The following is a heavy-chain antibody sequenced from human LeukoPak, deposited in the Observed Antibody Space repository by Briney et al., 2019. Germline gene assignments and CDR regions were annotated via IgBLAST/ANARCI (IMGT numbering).Heavy chain of an antibody. CDR1: GGSISSNC. D-gene: IGHD5/OR15-5a*01. Sequence: AESLSLTCTVFGGSISSNCWSWIRQPPGEGLEWIGNIYTSGRTTYNPSLRSRVTTSVATSKTQSLLKLSFVTAAETVLYYWARRGLGLPAGFWFDPWGQGTLVTVSS. J-gene: IGHJ5*02. CDR3: ARRGLGLPAGFWFDP. V-gene: IGHV4-4*09. CDR2: IYTSGRT.